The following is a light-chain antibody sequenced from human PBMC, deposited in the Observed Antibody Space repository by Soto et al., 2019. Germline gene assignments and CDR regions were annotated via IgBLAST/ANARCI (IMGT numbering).Light chain of an antibody. Sequence: QSVLTQPPSASGSPGQSVTISCTGTSSDVGGHNYVSWYQQRPGKAPKLIIYEVTQRPSGVSDRFSGFKSGNTATLTVSGLQAEDEADYHCSSYAGINTLVFGGGTKLTVL. CDR2: EVT. CDR1: SSDVGGHNY. V-gene: IGLV2-8*01. CDR3: SSYAGINTLV. J-gene: IGLJ2*01.